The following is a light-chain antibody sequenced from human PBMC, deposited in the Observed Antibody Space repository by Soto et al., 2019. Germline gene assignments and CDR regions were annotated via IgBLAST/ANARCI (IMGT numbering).Light chain of an antibody. CDR2: DAS. V-gene: IGKV3-11*01. Sequence: EIMLTQCPATLSLSPGERATLSCRARQSVSSYLAWYQQKPGQAPRLLIYDASNRATGIPARFSGSGSGTDFTLTISSLEPEDFAVYYCQQRSNWPLTFGGGTKVDNK. J-gene: IGKJ4*01. CDR3: QQRSNWPLT. CDR1: QSVSSY.